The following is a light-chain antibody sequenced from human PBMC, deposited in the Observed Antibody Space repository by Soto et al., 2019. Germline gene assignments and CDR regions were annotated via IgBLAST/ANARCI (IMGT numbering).Light chain of an antibody. Sequence: QSALTQPASVSDSPGQSITISCTGTSSDIGGYNYVSWYQEHPGKAPKLLIYEVSFRPSGVSDRFSASKSGNTASLTISGLQAEDEPDYYCTSYTGFSTLVFGPGTKVTVL. CDR3: TSYTGFSTLV. J-gene: IGLJ1*01. V-gene: IGLV2-14*01. CDR1: SSDIGGYNY. CDR2: EVS.